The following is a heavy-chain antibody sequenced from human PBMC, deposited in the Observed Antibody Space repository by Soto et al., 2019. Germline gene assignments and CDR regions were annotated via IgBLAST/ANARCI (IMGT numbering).Heavy chain of an antibody. Sequence: SGPTLVNPTQTLTLTCTFSGFSLSTSGMCVSWIRQSPGKALEWLARIDWDDDKYYNTSVKTRLTVSKDTSRNQVVLTMTNMDPVDTATFYCARIRRYCSSGGCYSTLDYWGQGILVTVSS. D-gene: IGHD2-15*01. J-gene: IGHJ4*02. CDR2: IDWDDDK. CDR1: GFSLSTSGMC. CDR3: ARIRRYCSSGGCYSTLDY. V-gene: IGHV2-70*11.